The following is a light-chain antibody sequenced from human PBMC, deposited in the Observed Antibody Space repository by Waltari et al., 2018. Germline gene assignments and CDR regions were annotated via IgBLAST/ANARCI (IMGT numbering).Light chain of an antibody. V-gene: IGKV1-39*01. J-gene: IGKJ1*01. Sequence: DIHMTQSPSSLSASVGDRVTITCRASQSIDNYLNWYQQKPGKAPNLLIYAASTLQSGVPSRFSGSGSGTDFTLTISSLQREDFATYYCQQTYIAPPRTFGQGTKVEI. CDR1: QSIDNY. CDR2: AAS. CDR3: QQTYIAPPRT.